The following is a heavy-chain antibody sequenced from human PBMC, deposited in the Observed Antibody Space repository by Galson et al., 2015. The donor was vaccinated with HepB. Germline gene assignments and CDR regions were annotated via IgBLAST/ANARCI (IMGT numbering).Heavy chain of an antibody. J-gene: IGHJ6*02. V-gene: IGHV3-30-3*01. CDR3: ARDRSTGYGMDV. D-gene: IGHD2-2*01. CDR2: ISYDGSNK. Sequence: SLRLSCAASGFTFSSYAMHWVRQAPGKGLEWVAVISYDGSNKYYADSVKGRFTISRDNSKNTLYLQMNSLRAEDTAVYYCARDRSTGYGMDVWGQGTTVTVSS. CDR1: GFTFSSYA.